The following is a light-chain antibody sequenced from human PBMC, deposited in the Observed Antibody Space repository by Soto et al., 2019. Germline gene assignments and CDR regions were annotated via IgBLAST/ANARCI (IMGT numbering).Light chain of an antibody. CDR1: QSVSSSY. CDR2: GTS. J-gene: IGKJ4*01. V-gene: IGKV3-15*01. CDR3: QQYNNWPLT. Sequence: ESGLSQSPGTLSLSPGERATRCCRASQSVSSSYLAWYQQKPGQAPRLLIYGTSTRATGIPARFSGSGSGTEFTLTISSLQSEDFAVYYCQQYNNWPLTFGGGTKVDIK.